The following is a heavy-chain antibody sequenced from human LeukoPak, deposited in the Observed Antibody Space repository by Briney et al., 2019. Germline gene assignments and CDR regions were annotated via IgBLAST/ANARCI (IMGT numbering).Heavy chain of an antibody. CDR1: GYTFTSYA. CDR2: ISAYNGNT. J-gene: IGHJ4*02. CDR3: ARVSAAADTDY. Sequence: ASVKVSCKASGYTFTSYAMHWVRQAPGQRLEWMGWISAYNGNTNYAQKLQGRVTMTTDTSTSAAYMELRSLRSDDTAVYYCARVSAAADTDYWGQGTLVTVSS. D-gene: IGHD6-13*01. V-gene: IGHV1-18*01.